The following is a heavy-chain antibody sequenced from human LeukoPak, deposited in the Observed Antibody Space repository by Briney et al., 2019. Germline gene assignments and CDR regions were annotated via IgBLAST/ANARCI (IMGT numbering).Heavy chain of an antibody. D-gene: IGHD4-23*01. Sequence: PSETLSLTCTVSGGSISSYYWSWIRQPPGKGLEWIGYIYYSGSTYYNPSLKSRVTISVDTSKNQFSLKLSSVTAADTAVYYCASEASVVTRLINYWGQGTLVTVSS. CDR2: IYYSGST. CDR3: ASEASVVTRLINY. J-gene: IGHJ4*02. CDR1: GGSISSYY. V-gene: IGHV4-59*08.